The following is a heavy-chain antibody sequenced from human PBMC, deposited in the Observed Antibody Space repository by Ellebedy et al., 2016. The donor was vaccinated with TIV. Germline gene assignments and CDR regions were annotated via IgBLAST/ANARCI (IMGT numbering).Heavy chain of an antibody. V-gene: IGHV4-39*07. Sequence: MPGGSLRLSCTVSGDSISSSVYYWGWIRQPPGKGLEWIGSFSQSGSTYYNPSLTSRVTISVDTSKNQFSLKLSSVTAADTAVYYCARDFERRIPAAGGMFYFDFWGQGALVTVAS. D-gene: IGHD6-13*01. CDR2: FSQSGST. CDR3: ARDFERRIPAAGGMFYFDF. CDR1: GDSISSSVYY. J-gene: IGHJ4*02.